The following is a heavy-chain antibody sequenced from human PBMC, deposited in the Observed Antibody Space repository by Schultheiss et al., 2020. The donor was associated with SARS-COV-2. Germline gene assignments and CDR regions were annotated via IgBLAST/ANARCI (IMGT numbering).Heavy chain of an antibody. CDR1: GFTFSSYA. D-gene: IGHD2-15*01. CDR2: ISGSGGST. J-gene: IGHJ6*03. V-gene: IGHV3-23*01. CDR3: ARGVAGYCSGGSCYLDYYYYYMDV. Sequence: GSLRLSCAASGFTFSSYAMSWVRQAPGKGLEWVSAISGSGGSTYYADSVKGRFTISRDNAKNSLYLQMNSLRAEDTAVYYCARGVAGYCSGGSCYLDYYYYYMDVWGKGTTVTVSS.